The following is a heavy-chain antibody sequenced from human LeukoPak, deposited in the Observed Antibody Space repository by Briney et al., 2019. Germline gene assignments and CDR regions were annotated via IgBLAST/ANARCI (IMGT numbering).Heavy chain of an antibody. CDR1: GYTFTGYY. J-gene: IGHJ4*02. CDR3: ARGRVLRFLEWLLVY. Sequence: GASVKVSCKASGYTFTGYYMHWVRQAPGQGLEWMGWINPNSGGTNYAQKFQGRVTMTRDTSISTAYMELSRLRSDDTAVYCCARGRVLRFLEWLLVYWGQGTLVTVSS. CDR2: INPNSGGT. D-gene: IGHD3-3*01. V-gene: IGHV1-2*02.